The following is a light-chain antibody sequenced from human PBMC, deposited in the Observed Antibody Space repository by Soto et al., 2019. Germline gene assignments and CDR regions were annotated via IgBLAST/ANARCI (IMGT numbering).Light chain of an antibody. CDR3: SSYAGSNNLVV. Sequence: QSVLTQPASVSGSPGQSITISCTATSNDVGGYNYVSWYQQHPGKAPKLMIYEVSKRPSGVPDRFSGSKSGNTASLTVSGLQAEDEADYYCSSYAGSNNLVVFGGGTKLTVL. J-gene: IGLJ2*01. CDR2: EVS. V-gene: IGLV2-8*01. CDR1: SNDVGGYNY.